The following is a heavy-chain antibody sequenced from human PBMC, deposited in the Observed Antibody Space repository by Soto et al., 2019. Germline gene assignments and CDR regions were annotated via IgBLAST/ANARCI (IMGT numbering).Heavy chain of an antibody. D-gene: IGHD3-3*01. CDR3: AATAYGFWSGYYHDSYYYGMDV. J-gene: IGHJ6*02. CDR2: IVVGSGNT. CDR1: GFTFTSSA. Sequence: SVKVSCKASGFTFTSSAVQWVRQARGQRLEWIGWIVVGSGNTNYAQKFQERVTITRDMSTSTAYMELSSLRSEDTAVYYCAATAYGFWSGYYHDSYYYGMDVWGQGTTVTVSS. V-gene: IGHV1-58*01.